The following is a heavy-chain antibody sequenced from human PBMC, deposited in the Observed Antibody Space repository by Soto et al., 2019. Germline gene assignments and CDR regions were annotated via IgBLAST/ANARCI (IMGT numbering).Heavy chain of an antibody. J-gene: IGHJ4*02. CDR2: INHSGST. D-gene: IGHD1-26*01. CDR3: ARYRRELLMPFFDY. V-gene: IGHV4-34*01. CDR1: GGSFSGYY. Sequence: SETLSLTCAVYGGSFSGYYWSWIRQPPGKGLEWIGGINHSGSTNYNPSLKSRVTISVDTSKNQFSLKLGSVTAADTAVYYCARYRRELLMPFFDYWGQGTLVTVSS.